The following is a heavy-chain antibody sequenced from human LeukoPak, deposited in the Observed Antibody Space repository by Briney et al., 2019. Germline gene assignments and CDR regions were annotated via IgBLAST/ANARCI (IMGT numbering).Heavy chain of an antibody. Sequence: GGSLRLSCAASGFTFSSYSMNWVRQAPGKGLEWVSSISSSSSYIYYADSVKGRFTISRDNAKNSLYLQMNSLRAEDTAVYYCARDSHYGDFFDYWGQGTLVTVSS. CDR3: ARDSHYGDFFDY. D-gene: IGHD4-17*01. V-gene: IGHV3-21*01. J-gene: IGHJ4*02. CDR2: ISSSSSYI. CDR1: GFTFSSYS.